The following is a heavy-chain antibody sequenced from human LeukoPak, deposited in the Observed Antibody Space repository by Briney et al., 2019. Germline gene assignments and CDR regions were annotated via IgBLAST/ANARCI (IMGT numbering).Heavy chain of an antibody. J-gene: IGHJ4*02. CDR3: AKGPYDSSGYYFDY. Sequence: GGSLRLSCAASGFTFSSYGMHWARQAPGKGLEWVAFIRYDGSNKYYADSVKGRFTISRDNSKNTLYLQMNSLRAEDTAVYYCAKGPYDSSGYYFDYWGQGTLVTVSS. CDR2: IRYDGSNK. D-gene: IGHD3-22*01. V-gene: IGHV3-30*02. CDR1: GFTFSSYG.